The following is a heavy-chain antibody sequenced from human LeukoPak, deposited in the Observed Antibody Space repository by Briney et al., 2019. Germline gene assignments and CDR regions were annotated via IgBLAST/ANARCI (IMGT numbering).Heavy chain of an antibody. D-gene: IGHD3-10*02. CDR2: ISGSGGST. CDR1: GFPFSSYA. V-gene: IGHV3-23*01. CDR3: AKDPGLFGECVYYFDY. Sequence: GGSLRLSCAASGFPFSSYAMSWARQAPGEGLECVSSISGSGGSTYYADSVKGRFTISRENSKHTLYLQMNSLGAEDTAVYYCAKDPGLFGECVYYFDYWGQGTLVTVSS. J-gene: IGHJ4*02.